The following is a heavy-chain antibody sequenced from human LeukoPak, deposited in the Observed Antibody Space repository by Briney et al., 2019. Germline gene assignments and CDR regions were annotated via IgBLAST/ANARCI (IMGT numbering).Heavy chain of an antibody. CDR2: INHSGST. Sequence: PSETLSLTCAVYGGSFSGYYWSWVRQPPGKGREWVGEINHSGSTNYNPSLKSRVTISVDTSKNHFSLKLSSVTAADTAVYYCARGWGAWGQGTLVTVSS. CDR1: GGSFSGYY. J-gene: IGHJ4*02. D-gene: IGHD3-16*01. CDR3: ARGWGA. V-gene: IGHV4-34*01.